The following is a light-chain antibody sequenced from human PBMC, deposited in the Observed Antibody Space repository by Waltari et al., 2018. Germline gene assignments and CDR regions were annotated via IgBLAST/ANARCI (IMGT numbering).Light chain of an antibody. CDR2: VAS. Sequence: EIVMTQSPGTLSVSPGERATLSCRASQSVSTYVAWYQHQPGQAPSLLIYVASTRATGVPARFSGSGSGTEFTLTISSLQSEDFAIYYCQQYNSWPPATFGQGTKLEIK. CDR1: QSVSTY. CDR3: QQYNSWPPAT. V-gene: IGKV3-15*01. J-gene: IGKJ2*01.